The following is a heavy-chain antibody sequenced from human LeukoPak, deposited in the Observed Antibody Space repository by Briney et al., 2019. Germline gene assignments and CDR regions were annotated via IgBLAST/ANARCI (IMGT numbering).Heavy chain of an antibody. CDR3: ARDSWGQAGY. CDR2: ISPNSGDT. CDR1: GGTFSSYA. D-gene: IGHD3-16*01. J-gene: IGHJ4*02. Sequence: ASVKVSCKASGGTFSSYAISWVRQAPGQGLGWMGWISPNSGDTNYAQKFQGRVTMTRDTSISTAYMELSSLTSDDTAVYYCARDSWGQAGYWGQGTLVTVSS. V-gene: IGHV1-2*02.